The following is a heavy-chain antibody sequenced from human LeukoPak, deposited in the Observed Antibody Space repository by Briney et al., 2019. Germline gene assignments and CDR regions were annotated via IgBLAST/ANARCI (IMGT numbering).Heavy chain of an antibody. D-gene: IGHD6-19*01. J-gene: IGHJ3*02. CDR2: ISGSGGST. CDR3: AKVRVAGHDAFDI. CDR1: GFTFSSYA. Sequence: GESLRLSCAASGFTFSSYAMSWVRQAPGKGLEWVSAISGSGGSTYYADSVKGRFTISRDNSKNTLYLQMNSLRAEDTAVYYCAKVRVAGHDAFDIWGQGTMVTVSS. V-gene: IGHV3-23*01.